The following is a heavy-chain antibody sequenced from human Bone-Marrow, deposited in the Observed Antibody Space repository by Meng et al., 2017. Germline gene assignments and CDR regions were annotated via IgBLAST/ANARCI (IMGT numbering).Heavy chain of an antibody. CDR1: GYNFPDYY. J-gene: IGHJ4*02. D-gene: IGHD3-22*01. CDR3: ARVDYYDSSGYPFDY. V-gene: IGHV1-2*06. CDR2: INPKSGDT. Sequence: VQLVQSGAEVKKPGASVKVSCKPSGYNFPDYYIHWVRRAPGQGLEWMGRINPKSGDTHYAQKFQARVTMTGDTSISTAYMELSGLRSEDTAVYYCARVDYYDSSGYPFDYWGQGTLVTVSS.